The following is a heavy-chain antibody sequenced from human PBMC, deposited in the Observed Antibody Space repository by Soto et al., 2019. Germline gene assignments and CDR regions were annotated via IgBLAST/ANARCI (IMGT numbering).Heavy chain of an antibody. CDR3: ATLWEAPIGDY. V-gene: IGHV3-9*01. CDR2: ISGNSGRI. Sequence: EVQLVESGGGLVQPGRSLRLCCAASGFTFDAYAMQWVRQAPGNGLEWFSGISGNSGRIGYADSVKGRFTISRDNAKNSRYLQMNSLGAEYTALYYCATLWEAPIGDYWGQGTLVTVSS. J-gene: IGHJ4*02. D-gene: IGHD5-12*01. CDR1: GFTFDAYA.